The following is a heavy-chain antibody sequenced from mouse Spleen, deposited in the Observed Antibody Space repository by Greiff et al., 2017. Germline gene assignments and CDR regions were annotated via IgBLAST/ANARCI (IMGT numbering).Heavy chain of an antibody. J-gene: IGHJ2*01. V-gene: IGHV1-54*01. CDR3: ARGSGRDY. D-gene: IGHD4-1*01. CDR2: INPGSGGT. CDR1: GYAFTNYL. Sequence: VKLQQSGAELVRPGTSVKVSCKASGYAFTNYLIEWVKQRPGQGLEWIGVINPGSGGTNYNEKFKGKATLTADKSSSTAYMQLSSLTSEDSAVYFCARGSGRDYWGQGTTLTVSS.